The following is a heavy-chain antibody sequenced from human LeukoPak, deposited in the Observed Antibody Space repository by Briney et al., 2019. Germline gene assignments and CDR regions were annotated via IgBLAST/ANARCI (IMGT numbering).Heavy chain of an antibody. CDR3: ASFVGEYDFWSGWPGGY. Sequence: PSETLSLTCTVSSGSISSIHYYWSWIRQPPGKGLEWIGYIYYSGSTYYNPSLQSRVTISVDTSKNQFSLKLSSVTAADTAVYYCASFVGEYDFWSGWPGGYWGQGTLVTVSS. CDR2: IYYSGST. CDR1: SGSISSIHYY. D-gene: IGHD3-3*01. J-gene: IGHJ4*02. V-gene: IGHV4-30-4*01.